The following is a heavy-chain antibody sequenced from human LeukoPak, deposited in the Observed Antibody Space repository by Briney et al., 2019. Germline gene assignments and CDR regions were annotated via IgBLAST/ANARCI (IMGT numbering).Heavy chain of an antibody. CDR2: IYYSGST. CDR3: ARTGLGGSDYYGMDV. J-gene: IGHJ6*02. CDR1: GGSISSYY. D-gene: IGHD1-1*01. V-gene: IGHV4-59*08. Sequence: SETLSLTCTVSGGSISSYYWSWIRQPPGKGLEWIGYIYYSGSTNYNPSLKSRVTISVDTSKNQSSLKLSSVTAADTAVYYCARTGLGGSDYYGMDVWGQGTTVTVSS.